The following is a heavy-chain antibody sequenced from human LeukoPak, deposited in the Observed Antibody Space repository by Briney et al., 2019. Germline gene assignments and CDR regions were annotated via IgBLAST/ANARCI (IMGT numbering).Heavy chain of an antibody. Sequence: PGGSLRLSCTASGFSFSTSWMSWVRQTPGKGLEWVANIKKDGSEEYYADSVKTRFTISRDNAKNSLYLQLNSLIVEDTAVYYCARLSTSVAGGDHWGPGTLVTVSS. J-gene: IGHJ4*02. CDR2: IKKDGSEE. V-gene: IGHV3-7*01. CDR3: ARLSTSVAGGDH. CDR1: GFSFSTSW. D-gene: IGHD6-19*01.